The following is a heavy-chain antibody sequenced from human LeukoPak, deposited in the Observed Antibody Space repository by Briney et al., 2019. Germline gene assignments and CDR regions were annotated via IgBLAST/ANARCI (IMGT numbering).Heavy chain of an antibody. D-gene: IGHD2-2*01. CDR1: GGTFSSYA. V-gene: IGHV1-69*06. CDR2: IIPIFGTA. CDR3: ARDLGYCSSTSCRYYFDY. J-gene: IGHJ4*02. Sequence: SVKVSCKASGGTFSSYAIRWVRQAPGQGLEWMGGIIPIFGTANYAQKFQGRVTITADKSTSTAYMELSSLRSEDTAVYYCARDLGYCSSTSCRYYFDYWGQGTLVTVSS.